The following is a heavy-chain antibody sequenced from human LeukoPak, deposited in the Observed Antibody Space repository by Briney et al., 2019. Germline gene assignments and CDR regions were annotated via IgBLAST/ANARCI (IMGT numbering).Heavy chain of an antibody. J-gene: IGHJ4*02. V-gene: IGHV4-59*01. D-gene: IGHD6-19*01. Sequence: PSETLSLTCTVSGGPINSYYWSWIRQPPGKGLEWVGYIYYSGSTNYKPSLKRRVTISVDTSKNQFSLKVSSVTAADTAVYYCASSRSSSGWSLIDYWGQGALVTVSS. CDR2: IYYSGST. CDR1: GGPINSYY. CDR3: ASSRSSSGWSLIDY.